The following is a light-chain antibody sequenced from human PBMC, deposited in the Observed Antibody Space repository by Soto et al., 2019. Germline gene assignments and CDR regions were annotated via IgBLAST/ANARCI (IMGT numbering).Light chain of an antibody. Sequence: DIQINQSPSSPSASVGDRGIITCQASQDIGPYLAWYQQKSGKAPKLLIYDASYLETGVPSRFSARGSGTEFTFTISSLQPEDFATYYCQQHAELPLTFGRGTKIDIK. V-gene: IGKV1-33*01. J-gene: IGKJ4*01. CDR1: QDIGPY. CDR3: QQHAELPLT. CDR2: DAS.